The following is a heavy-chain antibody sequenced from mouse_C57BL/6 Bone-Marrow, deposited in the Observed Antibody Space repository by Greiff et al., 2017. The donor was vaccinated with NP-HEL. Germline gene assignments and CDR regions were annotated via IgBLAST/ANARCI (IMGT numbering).Heavy chain of an antibody. J-gene: IGHJ3*01. CDR1: GFTFSSYA. V-gene: IGHV5-4*01. Sequence: EVKLMESGGGLVKPGGSLKLSCAASGFTFSSYAMSWVRQTPEKRLEWVATISDGGSYTYYPDNVKGRFTISRDNAKNNLYLQMSHLKSEDTAMYYCAREGYSNYRFAYWGQGTLVTVSA. D-gene: IGHD2-5*01. CDR3: AREGYSNYRFAY. CDR2: ISDGGSYT.